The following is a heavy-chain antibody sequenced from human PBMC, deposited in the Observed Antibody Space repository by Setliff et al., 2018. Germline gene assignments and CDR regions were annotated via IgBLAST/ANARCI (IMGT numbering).Heavy chain of an antibody. CDR2: ISSDGGSI. J-gene: IGHJ5*02. Sequence: GGSLRLSCAASGFTFSSDAMTWVRQAPGKGLEWVSVISSDGGSIYYADSVKGRFTISRDNAKNSLYLQMNNLRAEDTAVYHCARGARLYETDHHYYGWLDPWGQGTLVTVSS. D-gene: IGHD3-22*01. CDR3: ARGARLYETDHHYYGWLDP. CDR1: GFTFSSDA. V-gene: IGHV3-23*03.